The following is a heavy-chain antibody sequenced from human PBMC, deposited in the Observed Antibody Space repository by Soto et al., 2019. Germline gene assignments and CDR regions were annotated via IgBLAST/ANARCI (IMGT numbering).Heavy chain of an antibody. CDR3: AKGSSGWYERFDY. J-gene: IGHJ4*02. V-gene: IGHV3-23*01. Sequence: EVQLLESGGGLVQPGGSLRLSCAASGFTFSSYVMSWVRQAPGKGLEWVSAISGSGGSTYYADSVKGRFTISRDNSKNTLYLQMNSRRAEDTAVYYCAKGSSGWYERFDYWGQGTLVTVSS. CDR1: GFTFSSYV. CDR2: ISGSGGST. D-gene: IGHD6-19*01.